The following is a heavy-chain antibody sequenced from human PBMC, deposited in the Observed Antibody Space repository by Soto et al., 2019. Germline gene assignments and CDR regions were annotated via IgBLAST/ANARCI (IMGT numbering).Heavy chain of an antibody. CDR3: ARTDQFSRGWLVGRDY. J-gene: IGHJ4*02. D-gene: IGHD6-19*01. Sequence: QVQLQQWGAGLLKPSETLSLTCAVYGGSFSGYYWIWIRQPPGKGLEWIGEINHSGSTNYNPSLKSRVSISVDTYKNQFSMKLSSVTAADTAVYYCARTDQFSRGWLVGRDYWGQGTLVTVSS. CDR2: INHSGST. V-gene: IGHV4-34*01. CDR1: GGSFSGYY.